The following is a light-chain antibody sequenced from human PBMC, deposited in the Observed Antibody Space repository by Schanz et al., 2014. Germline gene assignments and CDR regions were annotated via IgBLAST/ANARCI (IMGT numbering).Light chain of an antibody. CDR2: WAS. J-gene: IGKJ1*01. CDR3: QQYYSTPRT. V-gene: IGKV4-1*01. CDR1: QSVLYTSNNRNY. Sequence: DIVMTQSPDSLAVSLGERATINCKSGQSVLYTSNNRNYIAWYQQKPGQPPKLLIYWASTRESGVPERFSGSGSGTDFTLTISSLQAEDVAVYYCQQYYSTPRTFGQGTKVEIK.